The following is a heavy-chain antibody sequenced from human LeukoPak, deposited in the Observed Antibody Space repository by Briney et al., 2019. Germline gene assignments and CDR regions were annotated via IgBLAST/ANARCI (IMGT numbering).Heavy chain of an antibody. J-gene: IGHJ6*03. D-gene: IGHD3-3*01. CDR2: ISSSGTTL. CDR1: GFTFSSYE. CDR3: ARQVTIFGVLTMDV. Sequence: PGGSLRLSCAASGFTFSSYEMNWVRQAPGKGLEWVSYISSSGTTLYYADSVKGRFTISRDNAKNSLYLQMNSLRAEDTAVYYCARQVTIFGVLTMDVWGKGTTVTVSS. V-gene: IGHV3-48*03.